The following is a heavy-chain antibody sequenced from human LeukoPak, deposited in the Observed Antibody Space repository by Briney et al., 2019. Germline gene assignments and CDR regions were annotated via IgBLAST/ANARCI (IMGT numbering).Heavy chain of an antibody. CDR2: IHYSGST. D-gene: IGHD3-3*01. CDR1: GGSISSYY. V-gene: IGHV4-59*01. J-gene: IGHJ6*03. Sequence: PSETLSLTCTVSGGSISSYYWSWIRQPPGKGLEWIGYIHYSGSTNYNPSLRSRVTISVDTSKNQFSLKLSSVTAADTAVYYCARSYYDFWSGPQRDYMDVWGKGATVTVSS. CDR3: ARSYYDFWSGPQRDYMDV.